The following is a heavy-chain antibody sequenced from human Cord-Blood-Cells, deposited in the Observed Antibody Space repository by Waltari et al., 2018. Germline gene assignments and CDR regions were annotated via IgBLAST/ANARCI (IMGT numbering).Heavy chain of an antibody. CDR3: ATAYRVGAATGFDY. CDR1: GYTLTELS. J-gene: IGHJ4*02. CDR2: FDPEEGET. V-gene: IGHV1-24*01. Sequence: QVQLVQSGAEVKKPGASVKVSCKVSGYTLTELSMHWVRQAPGKGLEWMGGFDPEEGETSYAQTVQGRVTMTEDTATDTAYMELSSLRSEDTAVYYCATAYRVGAATGFDYWGQGTLVTVSS. D-gene: IGHD1-26*01.